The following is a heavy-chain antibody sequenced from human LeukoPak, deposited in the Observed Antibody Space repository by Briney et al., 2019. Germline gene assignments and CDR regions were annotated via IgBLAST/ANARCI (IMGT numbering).Heavy chain of an antibody. D-gene: IGHD3-3*01. J-gene: IGHJ6*04. CDR3: TRDHDFWSGPLDV. CDR2: IRRKGYGGTT. Sequence: GGSLRLSCTGSGFTFGDYSMSWFRQAPGKGLEWVGFIRRKGYGGTTEYTASVKGRFTISRDDSKSTAYLQMNSLKTEDTAVYYCTRDHDFWSGPLDVWGTGTTVTVSS. V-gene: IGHV3-49*01. CDR1: GFTFGDYS.